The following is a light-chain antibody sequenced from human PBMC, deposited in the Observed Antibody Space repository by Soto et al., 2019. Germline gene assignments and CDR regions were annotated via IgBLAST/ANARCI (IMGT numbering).Light chain of an antibody. J-gene: IGKJ1*01. V-gene: IGKV1-5*03. Sequence: DIQMTQSPSTLSASVGDRVTITCRASQSISNWLAWYQQKPGKTPKLLIYKASNLESGAPSRFSGSGSGTEFTLTISSLQPDDFATYYCQQYKDYETFGQGTKVDIK. CDR1: QSISNW. CDR3: QQYKDYET. CDR2: KAS.